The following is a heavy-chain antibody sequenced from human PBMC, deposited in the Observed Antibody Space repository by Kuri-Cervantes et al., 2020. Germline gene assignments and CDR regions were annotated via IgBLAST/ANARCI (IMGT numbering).Heavy chain of an antibody. D-gene: IGHD1-26*01. CDR3: AKDSSGSYFP. V-gene: IGHV3-30*18. CDR1: GFTFSSYS. Sequence: GESLKISCAASGFTFSSYSMNWVRQAPGKGLEWVAVISYDGSNKYYADSVKGRFTISRDNSKNTLYLQMNSLRAEDTAVYYCAKDSSGSYFPWGQGTLVTVSS. CDR2: ISYDGSNK. J-gene: IGHJ5*02.